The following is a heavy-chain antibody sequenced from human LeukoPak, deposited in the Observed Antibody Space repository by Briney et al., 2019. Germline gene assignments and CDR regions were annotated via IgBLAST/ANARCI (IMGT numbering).Heavy chain of an antibody. CDR3: ARNKAISAFFGMDV. CDR1: GFTFSDYA. J-gene: IGHJ6*02. CDR2: IAYGGTYT. Sequence: GRSMRLAWAAYGFTFSDYAMHWVSQAAGKGMGWVAVIAYGGTYTHHGDSRAGRFTIPRDNSRDTLYLQINSLRPEDTALYYCARNKAISAFFGMDVWGQGTTVIVSS. D-gene: IGHD2/OR15-2a*01. V-gene: IGHV3-30*03.